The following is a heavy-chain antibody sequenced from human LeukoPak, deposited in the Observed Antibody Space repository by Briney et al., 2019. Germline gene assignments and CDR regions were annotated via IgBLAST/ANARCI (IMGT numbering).Heavy chain of an antibody. CDR2: IYYTGNT. J-gene: IGHJ4*02. CDR1: GFTFSGYG. D-gene: IGHD3/OR15-3a*01. Sequence: GSLRLSCAASGFTFSGYGMSWIRQPPGKGLEWIGSIYYTGNTYYNASLKSRVTISIDTSKNQFSLKLTSVTAADTAVYYCAKQTGSGLFILPGGQGTLVTVSS. V-gene: IGHV4-39*01. CDR3: AKQTGSGLFILP.